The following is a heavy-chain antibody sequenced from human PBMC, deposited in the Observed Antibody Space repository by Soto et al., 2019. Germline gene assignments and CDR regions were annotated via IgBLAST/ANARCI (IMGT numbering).Heavy chain of an antibody. D-gene: IGHD4-17*01. CDR2: IWYDGSNR. CDR1: GFTFSNYG. CDR3: ARDSDYGSNSGWLDP. Sequence: QRGGSLRLSCAASGFTFSNYGMHWVRQAPGKGLEWVAVIWYDGSNRYYGDSVKGRFTISRDYSKNTLFLQMNSLRAEDTALYYCARDSDYGSNSGWLDPWGQGTLVTVSS. J-gene: IGHJ5*02. V-gene: IGHV3-33*01.